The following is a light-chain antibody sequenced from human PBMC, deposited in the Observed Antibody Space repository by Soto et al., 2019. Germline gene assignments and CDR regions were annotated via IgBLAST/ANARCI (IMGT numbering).Light chain of an antibody. Sequence: EIVLTQSPGTLSLSPGERAPLSCRASQSVSSSYLAWYQQKPGQAPRLLIYGASSRATGIPDRFSGSGSGTDFTLTISRREPEHFAVYFCQQDGISPLTFGGGTNVDIK. CDR2: GAS. CDR1: QSVSSSY. J-gene: IGKJ4*01. CDR3: QQDGISPLT. V-gene: IGKV3-20*01.